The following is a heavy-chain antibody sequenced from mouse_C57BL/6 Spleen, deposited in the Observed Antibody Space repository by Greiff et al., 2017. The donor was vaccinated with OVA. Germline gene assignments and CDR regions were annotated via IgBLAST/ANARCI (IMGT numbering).Heavy chain of an antibody. CDR3: TRPYGYWYFDV. J-gene: IGHJ1*03. CDR1: GYTFTDYE. V-gene: IGHV1-15*01. Sequence: VHLVESGAELVRPGASVTLSCKASGYTFTDYEMHWVKQTPVHGLEWIGAIDPETGGTAYNQKFKGKAILTADKSSSTAYMELRSLTSEDSAVYYCTRPYGYWYFDVWGTGTTVTVSS. D-gene: IGHD1-1*01. CDR2: IDPETGGT.